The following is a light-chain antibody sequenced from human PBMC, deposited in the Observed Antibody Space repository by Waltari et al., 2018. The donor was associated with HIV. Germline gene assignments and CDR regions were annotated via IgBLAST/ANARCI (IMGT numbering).Light chain of an antibody. CDR3: QVWDSSSDQMV. CDR2: ENS. Sequence: YVLTQPPSVSVAPGQTARITCGGDNIGGKSVHWYQQRPGQAPVLAVYENSDRSSGIPERFSGSNSGNTATLTISRVAAGDEADYYCQVWDSSSDQMVFGGGTKLTVL. V-gene: IGLV3-21*02. J-gene: IGLJ2*01. CDR1: NIGGKS.